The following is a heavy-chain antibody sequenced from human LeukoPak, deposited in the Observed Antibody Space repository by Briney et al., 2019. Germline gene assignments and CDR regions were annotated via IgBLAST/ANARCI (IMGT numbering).Heavy chain of an antibody. J-gene: IGHJ4*02. CDR3: ASSRYSSSSNFDS. CDR1: EFTFSSYN. Sequence: GGSLRLSCAASEFTFSSYNMNWVRQAPGKGLEWVSSISSSSSYIYYADSVKGRFTISRDNAKNSLYLQMNSLRVEDTAVYYCASSRYSSSSNFDSWGQGTLVTVSA. D-gene: IGHD6-6*01. V-gene: IGHV3-21*01. CDR2: ISSSSSYI.